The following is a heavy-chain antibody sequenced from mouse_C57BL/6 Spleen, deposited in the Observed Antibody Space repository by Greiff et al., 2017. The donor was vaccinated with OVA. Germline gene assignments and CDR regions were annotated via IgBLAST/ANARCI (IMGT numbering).Heavy chain of an antibody. J-gene: IGHJ2*01. D-gene: IGHD1-1*02. V-gene: IGHV14-3*01. CDR2: IDPANGNT. Sequence: VQLKQSVAALVRSGSPPKSSCTAPRLYSKNTYTHWVKSRPEQGLEWIGRIDPANGNTKYAPKFQGKATITADTASNTAYLQLSSLTSVDTAIYYCASGLGGGFIGCWAHRTT. CDR1: RLYSKNTY. CDR3: ASGLGGGFIGC.